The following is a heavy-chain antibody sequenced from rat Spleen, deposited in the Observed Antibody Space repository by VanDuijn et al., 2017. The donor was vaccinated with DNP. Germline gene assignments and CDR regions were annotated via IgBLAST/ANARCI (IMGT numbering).Heavy chain of an antibody. J-gene: IGHJ2*01. V-gene: IGHV5-25*01. CDR3: TRTYSY. D-gene: IGHD1-9*01. CDR2: ITNSGGGT. Sequence: EVQLVESGGGLVQPGRSMKLSCAASGFTFSNYDMAWVRQAPTKGLEWVASITNSGGGTYYRDSVKGRFTISRDNAKSTLYLQMDSLRSEDTATYYCTRTYSYWGQGVMVTVSS. CDR1: GFTFSNYD.